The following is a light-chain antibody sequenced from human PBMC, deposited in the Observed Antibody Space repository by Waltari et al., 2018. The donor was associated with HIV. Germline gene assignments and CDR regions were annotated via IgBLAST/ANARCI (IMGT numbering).Light chain of an antibody. CDR1: SGPVSKSFF. J-gene: IGLJ3*02. Sequence: QTVVTQEPSLSVSPGETVTLTCASSSGPVSKSFFPTWYQQAPGQAPRPLVSTTSSPSSVVPDPFSASILGYGAALTITWAHADDESDYYCLLYRGGGLWLFGGGTRLTVL. CDR2: TTS. V-gene: IGLV8-61*01. CDR3: LLYRGGGLWL.